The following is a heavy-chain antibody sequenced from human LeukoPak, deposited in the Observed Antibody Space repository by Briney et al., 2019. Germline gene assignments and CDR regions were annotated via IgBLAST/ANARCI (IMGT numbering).Heavy chain of an antibody. CDR3: ARAHGSDGDYFDY. D-gene: IGHD1-14*01. Sequence: SQTLSLTCTVSGGSISSGAYFWSWIRQHPGEGLEWIGFIYYSGTTYYNPSLKSRLTLSKDTSKNHFSLTLSSVTAADTAVYYCARAHGSDGDYFDYWGQGTLVTVSS. J-gene: IGHJ4*02. V-gene: IGHV4-31*03. CDR2: IYYSGTT. CDR1: GGSISSGAYF.